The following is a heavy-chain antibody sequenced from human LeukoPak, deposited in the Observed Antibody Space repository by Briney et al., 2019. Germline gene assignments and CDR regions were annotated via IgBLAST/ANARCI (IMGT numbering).Heavy chain of an antibody. CDR2: INHSGST. J-gene: IGHJ3*02. V-gene: IGHV4-34*01. D-gene: IGHD3-3*01. CDR1: GGSFSGYY. CDR3: ARVHYDFWSGYPTYAFDI. Sequence: PSETLSLTCAVYGGSFSGYYWSWIRQSPGKGLEWIGEINHSGSTNYNPSLKSRVTISVDTSKNQFSLKLSSVTAADTAVYYCARVHYDFWSGYPTYAFDIWGQGTMVTVSS.